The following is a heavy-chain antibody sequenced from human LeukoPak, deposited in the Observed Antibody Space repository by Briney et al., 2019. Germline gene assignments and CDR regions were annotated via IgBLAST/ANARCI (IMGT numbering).Heavy chain of an antibody. Sequence: PGGSLRLSCAASGFTFSSYGMHWVRQAPGKGLEWVAVISYDGSNKYYANSVKGRFTISRDNSKNTLYLQMNSLRAEDTAVYYCAKDRLLQLLWFGESFFDIWGQGTMVTVSS. CDR3: AKDRLLQLLWFGESFFDI. CDR1: GFTFSSYG. CDR2: ISYDGSNK. D-gene: IGHD3-10*01. V-gene: IGHV3-30*18. J-gene: IGHJ3*02.